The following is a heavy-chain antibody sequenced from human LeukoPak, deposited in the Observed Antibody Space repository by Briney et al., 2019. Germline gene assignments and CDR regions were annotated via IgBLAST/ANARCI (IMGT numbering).Heavy chain of an antibody. CDR2: ISGSGGST. D-gene: IGHD1-26*01. J-gene: IGHJ4*02. CDR1: GFTFSSYW. CDR3: AKATPSLVGATRGHFDY. Sequence: GGSLRLSCAASGFTFSSYWMHWVRHAPGEGLVWVSAISGSGGSTYYADSVKGRFTISRDNSKNTLYLQMNSLRAEDTAVYYCAKATPSLVGATRGHFDYWGQGTLVTVSS. V-gene: IGHV3-23*01.